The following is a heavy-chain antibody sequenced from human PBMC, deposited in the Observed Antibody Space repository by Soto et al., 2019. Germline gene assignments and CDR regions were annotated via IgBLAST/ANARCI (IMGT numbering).Heavy chain of an antibody. Sequence: TLASAFVVSGGSISTCDKSWGWIRQPPGRGLEWIGYVYHSGSTYYNPSLKRRVSISVSRPKNQFSLKLTYVTAADTDIYFCDREKLAYSASWGPRTLDSVS. V-gene: IGHV4-30-2*01. CDR1: GGSISTCDKS. CDR3: DREKLAYSAS. D-gene: IGHD1-1*01. J-gene: IGHJ5*01. CDR2: VYHSGST.